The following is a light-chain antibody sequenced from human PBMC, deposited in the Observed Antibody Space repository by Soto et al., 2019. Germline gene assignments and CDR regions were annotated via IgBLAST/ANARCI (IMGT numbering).Light chain of an antibody. CDR1: SSDVGSYNL. J-gene: IGLJ3*02. Sequence: ALTQPASVSGSPVQSITISCTGTSSDVGSYNLVSWYQQLPGKAPKLIIYEVNERPSGISDRFSGSKSGNTASLTISGLQGEDEADYYCCSYVGSSILMFGGGTKVTVL. CDR3: CSYVGSSILM. CDR2: EVN. V-gene: IGLV2-23*02.